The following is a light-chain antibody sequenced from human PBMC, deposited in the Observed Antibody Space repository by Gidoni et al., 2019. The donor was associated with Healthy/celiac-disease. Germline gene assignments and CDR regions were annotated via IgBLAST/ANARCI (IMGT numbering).Light chain of an antibody. Sequence: SYELTQPPSVSVSPGQTASITCSGDKLGEKYACWYQQKPGQSPVLVIYQDSKRPSGIPERFSGSNSGNTATLTISGTQAMDEADYDCQAWDSSTGVVFGGGTKLTVL. CDR2: QDS. CDR1: KLGEKY. V-gene: IGLV3-1*01. CDR3: QAWDSSTGVV. J-gene: IGLJ2*01.